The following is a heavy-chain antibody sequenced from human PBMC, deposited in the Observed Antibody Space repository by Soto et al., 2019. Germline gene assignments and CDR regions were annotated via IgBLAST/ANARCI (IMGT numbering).Heavy chain of an antibody. D-gene: IGHD3-16*01. Sequence: GGSHRLSSAASGFPFISYAMSWVRQAPGKGLEWVSAISGSGGSTYYADSVKGRFTISRDNSKNTLYLQMNSLRAEDTAVYYCANIMGPTFDYWGQGTLVTVSS. CDR1: GFPFISYA. J-gene: IGHJ4*02. CDR2: ISGSGGST. CDR3: ANIMGPTFDY. V-gene: IGHV3-23*01.